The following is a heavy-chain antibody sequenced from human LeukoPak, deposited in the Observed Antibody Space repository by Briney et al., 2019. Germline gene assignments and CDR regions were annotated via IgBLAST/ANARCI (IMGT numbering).Heavy chain of an antibody. J-gene: IGHJ2*01. CDR2: GYYYGSA. Sequence: SETLSLTCTVSGGSISGYYWSWIRQPPGKGLEWVGYGYYYGSANYNPYHKPRVTISVDTSKNQSSLQLSSVTAADTAVYYCARDGHYSYDSSGPWYFDLWGRGTLVTVSS. D-gene: IGHD3-22*01. CDR3: ARDGHYSYDSSGPWYFDL. V-gene: IGHV4-59*12. CDR1: GGSISGYY.